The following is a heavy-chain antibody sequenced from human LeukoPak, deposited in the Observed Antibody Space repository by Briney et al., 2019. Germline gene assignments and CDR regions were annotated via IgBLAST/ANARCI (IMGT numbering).Heavy chain of an antibody. CDR1: GFTFSSYG. V-gene: IGHV3-30*02. D-gene: IGHD3-10*01. Sequence: PGGSLRLSCAASGFTFSSYGMHWVRQAPGKGLEWVVFIRYDGSNKYYADSVKGRFAISRDNSKNTLYLQMNSLRAEDTAVYYCAKGRHYYGSGSYSFFDYWGQGTLVTVSS. CDR3: AKGRHYYGSGSYSFFDY. J-gene: IGHJ4*02. CDR2: IRYDGSNK.